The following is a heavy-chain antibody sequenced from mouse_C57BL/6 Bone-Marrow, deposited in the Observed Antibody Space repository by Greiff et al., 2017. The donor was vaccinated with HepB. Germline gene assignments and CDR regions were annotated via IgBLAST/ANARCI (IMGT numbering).Heavy chain of an antibody. CDR1: GYAFTNYL. Sequence: VQLQQSGAELVRPGTSVKVSCKASGYAFTNYLIEWVKQRPGQGLEWIGVINPGSGGTNYNEKFKGKATLTADKSSSTAYMQLSSLTSEDSAVYFCATYYSNSYAMDYWGQGTSVTVSS. CDR3: ATYYSNSYAMDY. V-gene: IGHV1-54*01. J-gene: IGHJ4*01. CDR2: INPGSGGT. D-gene: IGHD2-5*01.